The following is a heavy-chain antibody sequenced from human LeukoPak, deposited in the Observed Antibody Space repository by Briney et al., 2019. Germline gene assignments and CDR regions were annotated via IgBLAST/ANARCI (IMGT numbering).Heavy chain of an antibody. J-gene: IGHJ4*02. V-gene: IGHV3-64*01. Sequence: GGSLRLYCAASGFTFSSYAMHWVRQAPGKGLEYVSAISSNGGSIYYANSVKGRFTISRDNSKNTLYLQMGSLRAEDMAVYYCARTPEFCSGGSCYSEGYFDYWGQGTLVTVSS. CDR1: GFTFSSYA. CDR2: ISSNGGSI. D-gene: IGHD2-15*01. CDR3: ARTPEFCSGGSCYSEGYFDY.